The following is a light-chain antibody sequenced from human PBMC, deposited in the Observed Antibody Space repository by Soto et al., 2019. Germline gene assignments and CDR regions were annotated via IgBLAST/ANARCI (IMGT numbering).Light chain of an antibody. V-gene: IGKV3-20*01. CDR3: QQYGTAPRT. CDR2: DAS. J-gene: IGKJ1*01. CDR1: QSVSGSY. Sequence: EIVLTQSPGTLSLSPGERATLSCRASQSVSGSYLAWYQQKPGQAPRLLIYDASSRATGIPDRFSGSGSGTDFTRTISRLEPEDVADYSCQQYGTAPRTFGQGTKVEIK.